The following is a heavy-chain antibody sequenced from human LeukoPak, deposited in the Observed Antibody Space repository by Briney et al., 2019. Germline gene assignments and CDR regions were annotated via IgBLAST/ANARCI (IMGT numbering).Heavy chain of an antibody. CDR1: GGSISSSSYY. CDR3: ARQQGIVATIYFDY. CDR2: IYYSGST. J-gene: IGHJ4*02. V-gene: IGHV4-39*07. D-gene: IGHD5-12*01. Sequence: PSETLSLTCTVSGGSISSSSYYWGWIRQPPGKGLEWIGSIYYSGSTYYNPSLKSRVTISVDTSKNQLSLKLSSVTAADTAVYYCARQQGIVATIYFDYWGQGTLVTVSS.